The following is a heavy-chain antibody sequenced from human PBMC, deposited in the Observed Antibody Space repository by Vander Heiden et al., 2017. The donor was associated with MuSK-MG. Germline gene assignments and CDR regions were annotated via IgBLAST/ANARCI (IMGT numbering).Heavy chain of an antibody. Sequence: QVQLQASGPGLVKSSETLSLTCAVSGYSISSGYYWRWIRQPPGKGLEWIGSICHSGSTYYNPSLKSRVTISVDTSKNHFSLKLSSVTAADTAVYYCAGLAVALTTYDYWGQGTLVTVSS. D-gene: IGHD6-19*01. CDR1: GYSISSGYY. J-gene: IGHJ4*02. CDR3: AGLAVALTTYDY. V-gene: IGHV4-38-2*01. CDR2: ICHSGST.